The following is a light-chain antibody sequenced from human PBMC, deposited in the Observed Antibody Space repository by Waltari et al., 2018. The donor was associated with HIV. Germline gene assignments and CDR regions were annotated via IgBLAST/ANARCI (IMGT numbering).Light chain of an antibody. J-gene: IGLJ3*02. CDR2: VNGDGTY. CDR3: QTWDSGIRV. Sequence: QLVLTHSASASASPGASVKRTCTLSSGHSSYAIPWHRQQAEKGPRYLKKVNGDGTYIKGDGIPDRFSGSSPEAERYLTISSLQSEDEADYYCQTWDSGIRVFGGGTKMTVL. V-gene: IGLV4-69*01. CDR1: SGHSSYA.